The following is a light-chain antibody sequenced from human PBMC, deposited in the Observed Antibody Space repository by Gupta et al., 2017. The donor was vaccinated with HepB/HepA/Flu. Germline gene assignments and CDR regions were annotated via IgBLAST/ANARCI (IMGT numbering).Light chain of an antibody. CDR3: ASCSTSGTLVL. CDR1: NSDIGGYNC. Sequence: QSALTQPASVSGSPGQSITISCTGTNSDIGGYNCVSWYQQYPGKTPKLLIFDDSNRPSGISNRFSGSKSGNTASLTISGLQAEDEADYYCASCSTSGTLVLFGGGTKLTVL. CDR2: DDS. J-gene: IGLJ2*01. V-gene: IGLV2-14*03.